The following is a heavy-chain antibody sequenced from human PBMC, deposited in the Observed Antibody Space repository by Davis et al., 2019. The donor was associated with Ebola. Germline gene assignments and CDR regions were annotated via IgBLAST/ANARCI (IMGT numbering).Heavy chain of an antibody. Sequence: GESLKISCSASGFTFSTFGMFWVRQAPGKGLEWVAFIRFDGREKYYADSVKGRFTISRENSKATLDLQMNSLRAEDTAVYYCAKGDNSGWYGVDYWGQGTLVTVSS. CDR3: AKGDNSGWYGVDY. CDR1: GFTFSTFG. D-gene: IGHD6-19*01. V-gene: IGHV3-30*02. CDR2: IRFDGREK. J-gene: IGHJ4*02.